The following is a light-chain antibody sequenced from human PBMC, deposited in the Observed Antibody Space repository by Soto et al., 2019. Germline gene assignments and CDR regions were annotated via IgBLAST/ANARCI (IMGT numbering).Light chain of an antibody. V-gene: IGKV3-20*01. Sequence: VVLTQSPATLSLSPGERATLPCRTSLSVSVYLDWYQQKPGQAPRLLISDASNRATGIPARFSGSGSGTDFSLTISRLEPEDFAVYYCQQYGSSPPTWTFGQGTKVDIK. CDR1: LSVSVY. CDR3: QQYGSSPPTWT. J-gene: IGKJ1*01. CDR2: DAS.